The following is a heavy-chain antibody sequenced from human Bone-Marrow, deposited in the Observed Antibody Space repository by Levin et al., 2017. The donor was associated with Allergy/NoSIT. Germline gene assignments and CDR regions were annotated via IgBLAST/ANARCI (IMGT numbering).Heavy chain of an antibody. CDR3: ARAGTYYYDSSGYRGIYSLDY. Sequence: GGSLRLSCAASGFTFRNYAMRWVGQAPGKGLEWVAAISVSGPNTYYAESVKGRFTISRDNSKNTLSLQMNSLRAEDTAIYYCARAGTYYYDSSGYRGIYSLDYWGQGTLVTVSS. V-gene: IGHV3-23*01. CDR1: GFTFRNYA. D-gene: IGHD3-22*01. CDR2: ISVSGPNT. J-gene: IGHJ4*02.